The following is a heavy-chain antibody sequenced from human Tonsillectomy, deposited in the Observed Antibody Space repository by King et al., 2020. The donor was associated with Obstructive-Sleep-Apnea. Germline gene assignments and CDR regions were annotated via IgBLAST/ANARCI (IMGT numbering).Heavy chain of an antibody. D-gene: IGHD6-19*01. CDR2: LSYEENSK. V-gene: IGHV3-30*04. CDR3: ARESGWTSATIFYGMDV. Sequence: VQLVESGGGVVQPGRSLRLSCAASGFTFSNHAMHWVRQAPGKGLEWEAVLSYEENSKFCAVSVKGRFTISRDNSKNALYLQMNSLRAEDTAVYYCARESGWTSATIFYGMDVWGQGTTVTVSS. J-gene: IGHJ6*02. CDR1: GFTFSNHA.